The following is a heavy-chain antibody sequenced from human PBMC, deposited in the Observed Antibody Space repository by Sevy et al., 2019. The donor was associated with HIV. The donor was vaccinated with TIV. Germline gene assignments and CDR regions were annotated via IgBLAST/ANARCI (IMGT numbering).Heavy chain of an antibody. CDR3: ARDIRPFCSGNFDY. CDR2: ISSSSSYI. CDR1: GFTFSSYS. V-gene: IGHV3-21*01. J-gene: IGHJ4*02. D-gene: IGHD2-15*01. Sequence: GGSLRLSCAASGFTFSSYSMNWVRQAPGKGLEWVSSISSSSSYIYYADSVKGRFTISRDNAKNSLNLQMNSLRAEDTAVYYCARDIRPFCSGNFDYWGQGTLVTVSS.